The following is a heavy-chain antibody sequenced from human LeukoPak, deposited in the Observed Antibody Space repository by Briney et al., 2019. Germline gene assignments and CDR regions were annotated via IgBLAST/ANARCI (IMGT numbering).Heavy chain of an antibody. V-gene: IGHV3-30-3*01. CDR2: ISYDGSNK. Sequence: GGSLRLSCAASGFAFSSYAMHWVRQAPGKGLEWVAVISYDGSNKYYADSVKGRFTISRDNSKNTLYLQMNSLRAEDTAVYYCARPADVLRFLEWLPIDYWGQGTLVTVSS. J-gene: IGHJ4*02. D-gene: IGHD3-3*01. CDR1: GFAFSSYA. CDR3: ARPADVLRFLEWLPIDY.